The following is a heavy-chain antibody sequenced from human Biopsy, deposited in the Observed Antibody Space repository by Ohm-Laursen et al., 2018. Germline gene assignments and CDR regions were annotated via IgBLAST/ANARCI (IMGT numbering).Heavy chain of an antibody. J-gene: IGHJ6*02. V-gene: IGHV4-59*07. CDR2: IYYSGST. CDR3: ARATNSTGWPYYYFYGMDV. D-gene: IGHD2/OR15-2a*01. Sequence: SDTLSLTCTVSGGSISSDYWSWIRQTPGKGLEWIGYIYYSGSTNYNPSIKSRVTISVDTSKNQFSLRLNSVTAANTAVDYRARATNSTGWPYYYFYGMDVWGQGTTVTVSS. CDR1: GGSISSDY.